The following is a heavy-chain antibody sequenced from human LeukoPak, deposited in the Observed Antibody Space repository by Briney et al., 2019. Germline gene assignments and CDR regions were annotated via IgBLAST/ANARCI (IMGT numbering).Heavy chain of an antibody. V-gene: IGHV4-59*11. CDR2: IYYSGST. CDR1: GGSISSHY. J-gene: IGHJ3*02. Sequence: SGTLSLTCTVSGGSISSHYWSWIRQPPGKGLEWIGYIYYSGSTNYNPSLKSRVTISVDTSKNQFSLKLSSVTAADTAVYYCARGDSRKNAFDIWGQGTMVTVSS. CDR3: ARGDSRKNAFDI. D-gene: IGHD6-13*01.